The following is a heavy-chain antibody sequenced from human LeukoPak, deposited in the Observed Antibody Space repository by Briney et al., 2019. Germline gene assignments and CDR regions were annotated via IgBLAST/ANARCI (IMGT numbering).Heavy chain of an antibody. Sequence: GGSLRLSCAASGFTFSTYTMHWVRQAPGKGLEHVSAISYNGGNTYYANSVKGRFTISRDNSKNTLYLQMGSLRAEDMAVYYCARGAWARGVIINALMDYWGQGTLVTVSS. V-gene: IGHV3-64*01. D-gene: IGHD3-10*01. CDR2: ISYNGGNT. J-gene: IGHJ4*02. CDR3: ARGAWARGVIINALMDY. CDR1: GFTFSTYT.